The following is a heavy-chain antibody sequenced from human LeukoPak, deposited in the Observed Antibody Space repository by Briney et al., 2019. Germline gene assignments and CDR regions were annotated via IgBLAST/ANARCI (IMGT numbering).Heavy chain of an antibody. Sequence: GGSLRLSCAASGFTFSDYYMSWIRQAPGKGLEWVSYISSSGSTIYYADSVKGRFTISRDNAKNSLYLQMNSLRAEDTAVYYCARDKVLLWFGESLFDYWGQGTLVNVSS. J-gene: IGHJ4*02. D-gene: IGHD3-10*01. CDR1: GFTFSDYY. CDR2: ISSSGSTI. CDR3: ARDKVLLWFGESLFDY. V-gene: IGHV3-11*01.